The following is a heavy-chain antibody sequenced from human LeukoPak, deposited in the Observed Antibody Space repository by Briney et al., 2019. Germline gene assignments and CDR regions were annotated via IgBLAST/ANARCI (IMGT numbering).Heavy chain of an antibody. CDR2: ISSDGSST. J-gene: IGHJ4*02. CDR3: ARVYGDFDY. Sequence: GGSLRLSCAASGFTFSRFWMHWVRQAPGKGLVWVSRISSDGSSTTYAASVKGRFTISRDNAKNTLYLQMNSLRAEDTAVYYCARVYGDFDYWGQGTLVTVSS. CDR1: GFTFSRFW. D-gene: IGHD4-17*01. V-gene: IGHV3-74*01.